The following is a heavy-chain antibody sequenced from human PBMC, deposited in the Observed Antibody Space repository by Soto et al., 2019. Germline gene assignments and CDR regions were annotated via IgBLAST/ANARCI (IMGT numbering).Heavy chain of an antibody. CDR1: GYSFTSYW. J-gene: IGHJ4*02. V-gene: IGHV5-51*01. CDR2: IYPGDSDT. Sequence: PGESLKISCKGSGYSFTSYWIGWVRQMPGKGLEWMGIIYPGDSDTRYSPSFQGQVTISADKSISTAYLQWSSLKASDTAMYYCARQAGIAVAGGTDYFDYWGQGTLVTVSS. CDR3: ARQAGIAVAGGTDYFDY. D-gene: IGHD6-19*01.